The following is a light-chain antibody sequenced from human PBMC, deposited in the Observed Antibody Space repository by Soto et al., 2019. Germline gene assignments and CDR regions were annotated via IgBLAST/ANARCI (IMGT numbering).Light chain of an antibody. CDR3: QKYNSAPPEWT. V-gene: IGKV1-5*01. J-gene: IGKJ1*01. CDR1: QSISNW. CDR2: HAS. Sequence: DIQMTQSPSSLRASVGDRVTTTCRASQSISNWLAWYQQKPGTAPKLLIYHASTLESGVPSRFSGSGSGTEFTLTISSLQPEDVATYYCQKYNSAPPEWTFGQGTTGDIK.